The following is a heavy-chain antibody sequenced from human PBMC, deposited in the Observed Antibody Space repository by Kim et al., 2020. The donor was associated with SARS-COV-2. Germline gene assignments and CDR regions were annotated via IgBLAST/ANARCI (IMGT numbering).Heavy chain of an antibody. V-gene: IGHV3-66*01. Sequence: GGSLRLSCAASGFTVSSNYMSWVRQAPGKGLEWVSVIYSGGSTYYADSVKGRFTITRDNSKNTLYLQLNSLSAEDTAVYYCARMGFGVYPNGAFVIWGQGRMVTASS. CDR1: GFTVSSNY. D-gene: IGHD3-10*01. CDR2: IYSGGST. J-gene: IGHJ3*02. CDR3: ARMGFGVYPNGAFVI.